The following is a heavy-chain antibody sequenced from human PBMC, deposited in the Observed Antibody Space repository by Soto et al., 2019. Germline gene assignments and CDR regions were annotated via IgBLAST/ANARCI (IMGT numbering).Heavy chain of an antibody. CDR3: AKNQERELPRVIDF. Sequence: GGSLRLSCATSGLTFSNYAMSWVRQAPGGGLEWVSSMSGSSSTTYYADSVRGRFTISRDRSKNTLYLQMSSLRAEDTALYYCAKNQERELPRVIDFWGQGSLVTVSS. J-gene: IGHJ4*02. CDR2: MSGSSSTT. D-gene: IGHD1-7*01. V-gene: IGHV3-23*01. CDR1: GLTFSNYA.